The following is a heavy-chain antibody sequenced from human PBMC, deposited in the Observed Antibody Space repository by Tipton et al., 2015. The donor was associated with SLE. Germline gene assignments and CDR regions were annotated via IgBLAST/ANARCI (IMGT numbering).Heavy chain of an antibody. V-gene: IGHV4-59*02. D-gene: IGHD3-3*01. J-gene: IGHJ4*02. Sequence: TLSLTCTVSGGSVNGHYWNWIRQAPGKGLEWIGYIYYKGSTDYKSSLKSRLTISIDTSKNQVSLKLTSVAAADTAVYYCARGPLFGVVSVRSPFVCWGQGIVVTVSS. CDR3: ARGPLFGVVSVRSPFVC. CDR2: IYYKGST. CDR1: GGSVNGHY.